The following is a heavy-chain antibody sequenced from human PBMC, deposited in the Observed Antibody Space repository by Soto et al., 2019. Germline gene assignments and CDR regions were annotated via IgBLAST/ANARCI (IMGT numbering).Heavy chain of an antibody. V-gene: IGHV5-10-1*01. J-gene: IGHJ3*02. CDR1: GYSLISYSFTSYW. CDR2: IDPSDSYT. CDR3: ARHYSGGGHFSRSPGRVHNDAFDI. Sequence: LGESLKISCKGSGYSLISYSFTSYWISWVRQMPGKGLEWMGRIDPSDSYTNYSPSFQGHVTISADKSISAAYLQWSSLKASDSGIYYCARHYSGGGHFSRSPGRVHNDAFDIWGQGTMVTVSS. D-gene: IGHD2-21*01.